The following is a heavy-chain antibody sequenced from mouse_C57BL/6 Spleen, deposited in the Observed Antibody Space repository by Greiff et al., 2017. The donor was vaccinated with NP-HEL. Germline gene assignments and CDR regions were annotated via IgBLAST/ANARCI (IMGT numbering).Heavy chain of an antibody. V-gene: IGHV14-1*01. J-gene: IGHJ1*03. D-gene: IGHD1-1*01. CDR3: TTVHYYGSSPWYFDV. CDR2: IDPEDGDT. Sequence: VQLKESGAELVRPGASVKLSCTASGFNIKDYYMHWVKQRPEQGLEWIGRIDPEDGDTEYAPKFQGKATMTADTSSNTAYLQLSSLTSEDTAVYYCTTVHYYGSSPWYFDVWGTGTTVTVSS. CDR1: GFNIKDYY.